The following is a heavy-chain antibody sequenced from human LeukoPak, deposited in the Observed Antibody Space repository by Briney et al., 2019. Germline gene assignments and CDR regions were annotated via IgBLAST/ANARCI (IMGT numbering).Heavy chain of an antibody. CDR2: INHSGST. CDR3: ARRRVISNGRWFDP. CDR1: GGSFSGYY. Sequence: ETLSLTCAVYGGSFSGYYWSWIRQPPGKGLQWIGEINHSGSTNYNPSLKSRVTISVDTSKNQFSLKLSSVTAADTAVYYCARRRVISNGRWFDPWGQGTLVTVSS. J-gene: IGHJ5*02. V-gene: IGHV4-34*01. D-gene: IGHD3-22*01.